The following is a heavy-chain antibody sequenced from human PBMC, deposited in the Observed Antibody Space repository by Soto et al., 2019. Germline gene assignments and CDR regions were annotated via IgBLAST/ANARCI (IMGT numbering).Heavy chain of an antibody. CDR1: GFTFSSLG. V-gene: IGHV3-30*18. CDR2: ISNDGSST. J-gene: IGHJ4*02. Sequence: QVQLVESGGGVVQPGRSLRLSCAASGFTFSSLGMHWVRQAPGKGLEWVAIISNDGSSTYYADSVKGRFTISRDNSKKSLDNALNSLRTEDTAISYCVKEIGDSNDYPLDDWGQGTVVTVSS. CDR3: VKEIGDSNDYPLDD. D-gene: IGHD3-16*01.